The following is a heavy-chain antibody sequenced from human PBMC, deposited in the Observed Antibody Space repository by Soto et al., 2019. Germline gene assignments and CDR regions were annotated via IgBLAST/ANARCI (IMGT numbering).Heavy chain of an antibody. CDR2: ISYDGSNK. CDR1: GFTFSSYG. J-gene: IGHJ6*02. D-gene: IGHD3-10*01. CDR3: AKAYGSGGMDV. V-gene: IGHV3-30*18. Sequence: GGSLRLSCAASGFTFSSYGMHWVRQAPGKGLEWVAVISYDGSNKYYADSVKGRFTISRDSSKNTLYLQMNSLRAEDTAVYYCAKAYGSGGMDVWGQGTTVTVSS.